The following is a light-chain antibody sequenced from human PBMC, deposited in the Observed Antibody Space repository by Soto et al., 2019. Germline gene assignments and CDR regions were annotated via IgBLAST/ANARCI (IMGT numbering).Light chain of an antibody. CDR3: DTYTGISTSLFV. CDR1: SRDIGTSNL. V-gene: IGLV2-23*02. J-gene: IGLJ1*01. CDR2: EVT. Sequence: LTQPASVSGSPGQSITISCTGTSRDIGTSNLVSWYQQYPGKAPKLIIFEVTRRPSGISNRFSGSKSGNTASLTISGLQPEDEADYYCDTYTGISTSLFVFGTG.